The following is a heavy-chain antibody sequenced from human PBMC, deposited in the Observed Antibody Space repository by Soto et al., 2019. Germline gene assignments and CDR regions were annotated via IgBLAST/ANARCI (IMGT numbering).Heavy chain of an antibody. D-gene: IGHD6-19*01. V-gene: IGHV1-18*04. J-gene: IGHJ4*02. CDR3: ARTPLLHSSGWYFPDY. CDR1: GYTFTSYG. CDR2: ISAYNGNT. Sequence: QVQLVQSGAEVKKPGASVKVSCKASGYTFTSYGISWVRQAPGQGLEWMGWISAYNGNTNYAQKLQGRVTMTTDTSTSTAYMELRSLRSDDTAVYYCARTPLLHSSGWYFPDYWGQGSLVTVSS.